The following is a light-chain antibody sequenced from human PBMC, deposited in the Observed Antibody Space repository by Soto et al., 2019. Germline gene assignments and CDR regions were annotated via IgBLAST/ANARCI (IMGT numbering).Light chain of an antibody. CDR3: QQRDSWPST. V-gene: IGKV3-11*01. CDR2: DAF. J-gene: IGKJ5*01. CDR1: QTMRSL. Sequence: EIVLTQSPASLSLSSGERASHSYRASQTMRSLLAWYEERGGQAPRLLIYDAFNRATGIPARFSGSGSGTDFTLTISSLEPEDFGVYYCQQRDSWPSTFGLGRLLEI.